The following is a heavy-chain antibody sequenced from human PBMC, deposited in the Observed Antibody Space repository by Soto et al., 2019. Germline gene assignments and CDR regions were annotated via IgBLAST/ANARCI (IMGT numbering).Heavy chain of an antibody. CDR3: AREHGILIGSYYYYYYMDV. D-gene: IGHD3-3*01. CDR1: CYTCTSYG. J-gene: IGHJ6*03. V-gene: IGHV1-18*01. Sequence: QVPLVQSGAEVKKPGASVKVSCKASCYTCTSYGISWVRPAPGQGLEWMGWISAYNGHTNYAQTLQGRVTVNTDTSKSKAYMDRRSMRSDDTAVYYCAREHGILIGSYYYYYYMDVWGKGTTVTVS. CDR2: ISAYNGHT.